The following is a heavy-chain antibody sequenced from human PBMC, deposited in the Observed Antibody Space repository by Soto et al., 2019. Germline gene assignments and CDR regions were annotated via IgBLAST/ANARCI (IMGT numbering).Heavy chain of an antibody. J-gene: IGHJ4*02. CDR3: AKSGPTNYFDF. CDR1: GFTFSTFA. Sequence: EVQLLESGGGFVQPGGSLRLSCAASGFTFSTFAMNWVRQAPGKGLEWVSGITGGSGLTFYADSVKGRFTISRDDSENTLFLQMSSLRAEDTAKYYCAKSGPTNYFDFWGQGTLVTVSS. CDR2: ITGGSGLT. V-gene: IGHV3-23*01. D-gene: IGHD1-26*01.